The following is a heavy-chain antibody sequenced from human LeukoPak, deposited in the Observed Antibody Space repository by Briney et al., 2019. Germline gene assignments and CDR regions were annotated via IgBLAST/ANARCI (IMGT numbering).Heavy chain of an antibody. CDR2: IYSSGST. CDR1: GFTVSTNY. CDR3: ARDGGLAPYSSSTPFDY. J-gene: IGHJ4*02. D-gene: IGHD6-6*01. V-gene: IGHV3-66*03. Sequence: SGGSLRLSCAASGFTVSTNYMSWVRQAPGKGLEWVSVIYSSGSTYYADSVKGRFTIFRDNSKNTLYLQMNSLRAEDTAVYYCARDGGLAPYSSSTPFDYWGQGTLVTVCS.